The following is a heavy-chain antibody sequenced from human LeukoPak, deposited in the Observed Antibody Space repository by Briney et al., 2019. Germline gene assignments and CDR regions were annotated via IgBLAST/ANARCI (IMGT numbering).Heavy chain of an antibody. D-gene: IGHD2/OR15-2a*01. J-gene: IGHJ4*02. CDR3: ATFSDGKDSDFDR. Sequence: GESLKISCKGSGYSFTSYWIGWVRQMPGEGLEWMGIIYPGNSRTRYRPSFEGQVTISADKSMSTAYLQWSSLKASDTAVYYCATFSDGKDSDFDRWGQGTLVTVSS. CDR2: IYPGNSRT. CDR1: GYSFTSYW. V-gene: IGHV5-51*01.